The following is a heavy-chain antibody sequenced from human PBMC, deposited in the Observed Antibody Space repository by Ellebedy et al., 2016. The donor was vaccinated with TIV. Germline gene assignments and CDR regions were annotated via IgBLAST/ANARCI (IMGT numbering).Heavy chain of an antibody. CDR3: ARELDAFDI. CDR2: ISYDGSNK. Sequence: GESLKISXAASGFTFSSYAMHWVRQAPGKGLEWVAVISYDGSNKYYADSVKGRFTISRDNSKNTLYLQMNSLRAEDTAVYYCARELDAFDIWGQGTMVTVSS. J-gene: IGHJ3*02. V-gene: IGHV3-30-3*01. CDR1: GFTFSSYA.